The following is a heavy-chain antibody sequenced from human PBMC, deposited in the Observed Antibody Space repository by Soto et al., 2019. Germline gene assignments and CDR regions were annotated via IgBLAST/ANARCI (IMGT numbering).Heavy chain of an antibody. CDR3: ARGPKSRAYVRSSGDWFDP. J-gene: IGHJ5*02. D-gene: IGHD4-17*01. CDR1: GGSFSGYY. V-gene: IGHV4-34*01. Sequence: SETLSLTCAVYGGSFSGYYWSWVRQPPGKGLEWIGEINHSGSTNYNPSLKSRVTISVDTSKNQFSLKLSSVTAADTAVYYCARGPKSRAYVRSSGDWFDPWGQGTLVTISS. CDR2: INHSGST.